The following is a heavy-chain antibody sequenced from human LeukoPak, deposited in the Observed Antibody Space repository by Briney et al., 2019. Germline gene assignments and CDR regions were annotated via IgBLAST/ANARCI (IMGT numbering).Heavy chain of an antibody. D-gene: IGHD6-13*01. CDR2: INPGGDNT. CDR1: GYTFTNYY. V-gene: IGHV1-46*01. J-gene: IGHJ5*02. CDR3: ARDSPPIAAAAEYNWFDP. Sequence: ASVKVSCKASGYTFTNYYIHWVRQAPGQGLEWMGLINPGGDNTDYAQNFQGRVTMTRDTSTSTVYMELSSLRSEDTAVYYCARDSPPIAAAAEYNWFDPWGQGTLVTVSS.